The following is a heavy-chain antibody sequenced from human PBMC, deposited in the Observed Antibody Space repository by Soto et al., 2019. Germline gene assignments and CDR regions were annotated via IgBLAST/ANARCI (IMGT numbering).Heavy chain of an antibody. CDR1: GGSISSGGYY. J-gene: IGHJ4*02. D-gene: IGHD6-6*01. V-gene: IGHV4-31*03. CDR3: ARTEVAPRPPFDY. CDR2: IYYSGST. Sequence: QVQLQESGPGLVKPSQTLSLTCTVSGGSISSGGYYWSWIRPHPGKGLEWIGYIYYSGSTYYHPSHKSRVTITVDTSKTQSALKQSSVTAADTAVYYCARTEVAPRPPFDYWGQGTLVTVSS.